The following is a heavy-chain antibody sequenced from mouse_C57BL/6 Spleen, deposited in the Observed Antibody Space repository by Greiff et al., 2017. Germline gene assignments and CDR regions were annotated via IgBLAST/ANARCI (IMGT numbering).Heavy chain of an antibody. V-gene: IGHV6-3*01. CDR2: IRLKSDNYAT. D-gene: IGHD2-4*01. Sequence: EVKLVESGGGLVQPGGSMKLSCVASGFTFSNYWMNWVRQSPEKGLEWVAQIRLKSDNYATHYAESVKGRFTISRDDSKSSVYLQMNNLRAEDTGIYYCTAYYDYDGAYYFDCWGQGTTLTVSS. CDR1: GFTFSNYW. J-gene: IGHJ2*01. CDR3: TAYYDYDGAYYFDC.